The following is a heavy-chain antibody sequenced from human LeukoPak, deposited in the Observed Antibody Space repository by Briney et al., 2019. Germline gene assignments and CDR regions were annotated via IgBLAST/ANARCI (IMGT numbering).Heavy chain of an antibody. J-gene: IGHJ4*02. CDR3: VKVAKYYYGSETYYFFEH. Sequence: GGSLILSCAASGFTFTTYWMSWVRQLPGKGLEWVANINQDGTEKYYVDSVKGRFTISRDNAKNSLDLQMNSLRVEDTGIYYCVKVAKYYYGSETYYFFEHWGQGTPVTASS. D-gene: IGHD3-10*01. CDR1: GFTFTTYW. V-gene: IGHV3-7*01. CDR2: INQDGTEK.